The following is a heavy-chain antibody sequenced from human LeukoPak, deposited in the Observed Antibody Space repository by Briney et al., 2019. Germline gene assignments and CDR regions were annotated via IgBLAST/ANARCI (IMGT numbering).Heavy chain of an antibody. D-gene: IGHD6-13*01. CDR3: ASDNGYSSSWPSSY. CDR1: GSTFSSYA. V-gene: IGHV3-30*04. CDR2: ISYDGSNK. Sequence: GGSLRLSCAASGSTFSSYAMHWVRQAPGKGLEWVAVISYDGSNKYYADSVKGRFTISRDNSKNTLYLQMNSLRAEDTAVYYCASDNGYSSSWPSSYWGQGTLVTVSS. J-gene: IGHJ4*02.